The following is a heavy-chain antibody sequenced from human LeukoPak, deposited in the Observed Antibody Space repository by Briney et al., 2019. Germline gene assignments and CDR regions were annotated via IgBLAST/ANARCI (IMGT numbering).Heavy chain of an antibody. D-gene: IGHD6-13*01. V-gene: IGHV3-9*01. Sequence: GRSLRLSCAASGFTFDDYAMRWVRQAPGKGLEWVSGISWNSGSIGYADSVKGRFTISRDNAKNSLYLQMNSLRAEDTALYYCAKASGPAADYYYYYGMDVWGQGTTVTVSS. J-gene: IGHJ6*02. CDR3: AKASGPAADYYYYYGMDV. CDR2: ISWNSGSI. CDR1: GFTFDDYA.